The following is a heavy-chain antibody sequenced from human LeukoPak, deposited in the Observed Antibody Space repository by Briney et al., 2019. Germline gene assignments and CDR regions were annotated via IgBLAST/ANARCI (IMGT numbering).Heavy chain of an antibody. CDR3: AKDFSARSYSGSSDY. Sequence: GGSLRLSCAASGFTFSSYGMHWVRQAPGKGLEWVAVIWYDGSNKYYADSVKGRFTISRDNSKNTLYLQMNSLRAGDTAVYYCAKDFSARSYSGSSDYWGQGTLVTVSS. D-gene: IGHD6-6*01. CDR1: GFTFSSYG. V-gene: IGHV3-30*02. CDR2: IWYDGSNK. J-gene: IGHJ4*02.